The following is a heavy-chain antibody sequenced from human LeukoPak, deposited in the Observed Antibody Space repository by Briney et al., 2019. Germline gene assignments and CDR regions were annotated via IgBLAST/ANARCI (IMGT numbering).Heavy chain of an antibody. Sequence: GGSLRLSCAASGFTFSSYAMSWVRQAPGKGLEWVSAISGSGGSRYYADSVKGRFTISRDNSKNTLYLQMNSLRAEDTAVYYCAKGHLLYYYDSSGYYYFDYWGQGTLVTVSS. CDR3: AKGHLLYYYDSSGYYYFDY. V-gene: IGHV3-23*01. D-gene: IGHD3-22*01. CDR2: ISGSGGSR. J-gene: IGHJ4*02. CDR1: GFTFSSYA.